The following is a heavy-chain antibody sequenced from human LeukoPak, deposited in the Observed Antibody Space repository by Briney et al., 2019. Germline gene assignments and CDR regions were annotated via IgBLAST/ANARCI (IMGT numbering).Heavy chain of an antibody. CDR1: GFTFSNVW. V-gene: IGHV3-15*01. J-gene: IGHJ4*02. D-gene: IGHD2-15*01. CDR3: TTRLHQIWDY. CDR2: IRRKTDGETT. Sequence: GGSLRLSCAASGFTFSNVWMSWVRQVPGKGLEWVGRIRRKTDGETTDHAAPVKGRFTISRDDSKNTLYLQMNSLKTEDTAVYYCTTRLHQIWDYWGQGTLVTVSS.